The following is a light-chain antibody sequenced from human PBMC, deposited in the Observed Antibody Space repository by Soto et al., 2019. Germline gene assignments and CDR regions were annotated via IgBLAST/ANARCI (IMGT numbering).Light chain of an antibody. CDR1: QSVSSSY. CDR2: AAS. CDR3: QQYGSSSWT. Sequence: EIVLTQSPGTLSSSPGERATLSCRASQSVSSSYLAWYRPKPGQAPRLLIYAASSRATGIPDRFSGSGSGTDFTLTISRLETEDFAVYYCQQYGSSSWTFGQGTKVEFK. J-gene: IGKJ1*01. V-gene: IGKV3-20*01.